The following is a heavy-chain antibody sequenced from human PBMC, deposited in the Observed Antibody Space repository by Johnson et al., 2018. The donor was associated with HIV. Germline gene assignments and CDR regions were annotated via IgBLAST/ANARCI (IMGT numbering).Heavy chain of an antibody. CDR3: ASSLIQFLEWVSEPAAFDI. CDR2: INQDGSAK. D-gene: IGHD3-3*01. V-gene: IGHV3-7*03. CDR1: GFTFSSYA. J-gene: IGHJ3*02. Sequence: MLLVESGGGVVQPGRSLRLSCAASGFTFSSYAMHWVRQAPGQGLEWVANINQDGSAKYYVDSVKGRFTISRENAKNSLYLQMNSLRAEDTAVYYCASSLIQFLEWVSEPAAFDIWGQGTMVTVSS.